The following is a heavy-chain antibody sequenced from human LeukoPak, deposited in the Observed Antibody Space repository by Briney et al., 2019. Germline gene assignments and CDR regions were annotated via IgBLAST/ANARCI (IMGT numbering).Heavy chain of an antibody. CDR1: DDSISSYY. V-gene: IGHV4-59*01. Sequence: SETLSLTCIVSDDSISSYYWSWIRQPPGKGLEWIGYIYYSGSTNYNPSLKSRVTISVDTSKNQFSLKLSSVTAADTAVYYCARVAVAADYYMDVWGKGTTVTVSS. J-gene: IGHJ6*03. CDR3: ARVAVAADYYMDV. D-gene: IGHD6-19*01. CDR2: IYYSGST.